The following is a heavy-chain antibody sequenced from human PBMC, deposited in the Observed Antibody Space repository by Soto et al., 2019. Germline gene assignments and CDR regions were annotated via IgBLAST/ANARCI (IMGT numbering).Heavy chain of an antibody. CDR1: GFPFSSYA. J-gene: IGHJ4*02. V-gene: IGHV3-23*01. CDR2: ISGSGGST. Sequence: EVQLLESGGGLVQPGGSLRLSCAASGFPFSSYAMSWVRQAPGKGLEWVSAISGSGGSTYYADSVKGRFTISRDNAKNTRYLQMNSLRAEETAVYYCAKRASEYYFWSGYLHFDYWGQGTLVTVS. CDR3: AKRASEYYFWSGYLHFDY. D-gene: IGHD3-3*01.